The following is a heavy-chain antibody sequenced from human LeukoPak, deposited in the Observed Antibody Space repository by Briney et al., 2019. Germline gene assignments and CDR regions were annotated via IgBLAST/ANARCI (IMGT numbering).Heavy chain of an antibody. CDR3: ARDKWLRLRSSKGWVYCGMDV. J-gene: IGHJ6*02. CDR2: ISGSGGST. D-gene: IGHD5-12*01. Sequence: QTGGSLRLSCAASGLTFSSYAMSWVRQAPGKGLAWVSAISGSGGSTYYADSVKGRFTISRDNSKNTLYLQMNSLRAEDTAIYYCARDKWLRLRSSKGWVYCGMDVWGQGTTVTVSS. V-gene: IGHV3-23*01. CDR1: GLTFSSYA.